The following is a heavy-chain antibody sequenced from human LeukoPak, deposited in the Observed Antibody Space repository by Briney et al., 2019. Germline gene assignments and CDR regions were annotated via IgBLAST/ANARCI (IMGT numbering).Heavy chain of an antibody. D-gene: IGHD5-18*01. V-gene: IGHV3-21*01. J-gene: IGHJ4*02. CDR2: IDSNSNFM. Sequence: GGSLRLSCAASGFTFGLYSVTWVRQAPGEGLEWVSLIDSNSNFMNYADSVKGRFTISRDNSKNTLYLQMNSLRAADTAVYYCAKDQSGYSYALRYWGQGTLVTVSS. CDR3: AKDQSGYSYALRY. CDR1: GFTFGLYS.